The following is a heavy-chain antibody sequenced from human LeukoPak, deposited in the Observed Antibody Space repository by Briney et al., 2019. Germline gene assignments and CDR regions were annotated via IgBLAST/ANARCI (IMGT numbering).Heavy chain of an antibody. V-gene: IGHV4-39*07. CDR3: VRDTGRYASDY. CDR1: GGSVSSDGSF. J-gene: IGHJ4*02. Sequence: SETLSLTCSVSGGSVSSDGSFWGRVPQPLGRGREWMESVCRRRTTFHHPSLRSRAIVSADTSKNHLSLTVSSLTATERAVHYCVRDTGRYASDYWGEGIRVTVPS. D-gene: IGHD3-16*01. CDR2: VCRRRTT.